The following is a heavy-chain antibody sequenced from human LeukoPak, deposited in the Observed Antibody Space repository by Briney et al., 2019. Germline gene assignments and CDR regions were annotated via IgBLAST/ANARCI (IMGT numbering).Heavy chain of an antibody. J-gene: IGHJ4*02. CDR1: GYSFTSYW. D-gene: IGHD6-19*01. V-gene: IGHV5-51*01. CDR2: ISPGDSDT. CDR3: ARLRSGWDFDY. Sequence: GEPLKISCKGSGYSFTSYWIGWVRQMPGKGLEWMGIISPGDSDTRYSPSFQGQVSISADKSISTAYLQWSSVKASDTAMYYCARLRSGWDFDYWGQGYLVTVSS.